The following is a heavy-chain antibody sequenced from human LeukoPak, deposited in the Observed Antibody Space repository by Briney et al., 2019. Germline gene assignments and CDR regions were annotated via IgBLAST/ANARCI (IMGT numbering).Heavy chain of an antibody. V-gene: IGHV3-23*01. Sequence: GGSLRLSCAASGFTFNNYFMTWVRQAPGKGLESVSTISGSAGSTYYADFVKGLFTISRDNSRNTLYLQMNSLRADDTAVYYCARYCSGASCYLGLDYWGQGTLVTVSS. CDR2: ISGSAGST. D-gene: IGHD2-2*01. J-gene: IGHJ4*02. CDR3: ARYCSGASCYLGLDY. CDR1: GFTFNNYF.